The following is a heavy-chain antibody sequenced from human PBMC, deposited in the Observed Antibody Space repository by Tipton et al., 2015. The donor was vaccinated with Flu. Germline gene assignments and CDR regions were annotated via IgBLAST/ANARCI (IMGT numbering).Heavy chain of an antibody. CDR3: ARDRLYSASVGYFYVGASDV. CDR1: GGSISSSSYY. CDR2: VSMGGGT. V-gene: IGHV4-39*07. D-gene: IGHD3-22*01. J-gene: IGHJ3*01. Sequence: TLSLTCTVSGGSISSSSYYWGWIHQPPGKGLEWIGRVSMGGGTNYNPSLSSRVTITIDTSKNQFSLKLTSVTAADTAVYYCARDRLYSASVGYFYVGASDVWGQGTMVTVPP.